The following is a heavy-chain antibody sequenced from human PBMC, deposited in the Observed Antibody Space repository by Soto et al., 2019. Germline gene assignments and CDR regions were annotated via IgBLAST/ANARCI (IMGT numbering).Heavy chain of an antibody. J-gene: IGHJ4*02. V-gene: IGHV3-66*01. CDR1: GFTVSSNY. D-gene: IGHD2-2*01. CDR3: ARGIKGYQFDN. Sequence: PGGSLRLSCAASGFTVSSNYMSWVRQAPGKGLEWVSLIYSDGSTFYADSVKGRFTISRDNSKNTLYLQMNSLRVEDTAVYYCARGIKGYQFDNWGQGTLVNVSS. CDR2: IYSDGST.